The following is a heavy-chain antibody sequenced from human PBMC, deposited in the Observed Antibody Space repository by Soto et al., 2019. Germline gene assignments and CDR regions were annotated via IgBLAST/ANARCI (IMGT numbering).Heavy chain of an antibody. CDR1: GFTFSSYA. J-gene: IGHJ6*03. CDR2: ISGSGGST. V-gene: IGHV3-23*01. Sequence: EVQLLESGGGLVQPGGSLRLSCAASGFTFSSYAMSWVRQAPGKGLEWVSAISGSGGSTYYADSVKGRFTISRDNSKNTLYLQINSLRAEDTAVYYCAKASYYDFWSGYYSGYYMDVWGKGTTVTVSS. CDR3: AKASYYDFWSGYYSGYYMDV. D-gene: IGHD3-3*01.